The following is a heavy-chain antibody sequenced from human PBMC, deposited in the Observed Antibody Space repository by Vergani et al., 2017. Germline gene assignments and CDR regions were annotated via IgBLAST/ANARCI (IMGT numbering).Heavy chain of an antibody. Sequence: QLQLPESGPGLVKPSETLSLTCTVSGGSISSSSYYWGWIRQPPGKGLEWIGSIYYSGSTYYNPSLKSRVTISVDTSKNQFSLKLSSVTAADTAVYYCARHLIAAETYWGQGTLVTVSS. V-gene: IGHV4-39*01. CDR1: GGSISSSSYY. CDR2: IYYSGST. D-gene: IGHD6-13*01. CDR3: ARHLIAAETY. J-gene: IGHJ4*02.